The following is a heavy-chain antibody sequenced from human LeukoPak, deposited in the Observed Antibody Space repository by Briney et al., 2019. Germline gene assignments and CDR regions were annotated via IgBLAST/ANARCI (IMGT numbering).Heavy chain of an antibody. CDR2: INPNSGGT. D-gene: IGHD6-6*01. J-gene: IGHJ4*02. CDR3: ARVSSSSPGAVDY. V-gene: IGHV1-2*02. CDR1: GYTFTGYY. Sequence: ASVKVSCKASGYTFTGYYMHWVRQAPGQGPEWMGWINPNSGGTNYAQKFQGRVTMTRDTSISTAYMELSRLRSDDTAVYYCARVSSSSPGAVDYWGQGTLVTVSS.